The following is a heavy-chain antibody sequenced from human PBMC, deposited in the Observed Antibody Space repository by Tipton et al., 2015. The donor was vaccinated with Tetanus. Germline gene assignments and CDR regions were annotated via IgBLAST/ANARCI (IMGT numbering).Heavy chain of an antibody. Sequence: VQLVQSGAGVKKPGESLKISCKGSGYNFTIYWIGWVRQMPGKGLEWMGIIYPGDSNIRYSPSFQGQVTISADRSISTAYLQWSSLKASDTAMYYCARRRTTTALSYYFDSWGQGTLVTVSS. CDR1: GYNFTIYW. D-gene: IGHD4-17*01. V-gene: IGHV5-51*01. J-gene: IGHJ4*02. CDR3: ARRRTTTALSYYFDS. CDR2: IYPGDSNI.